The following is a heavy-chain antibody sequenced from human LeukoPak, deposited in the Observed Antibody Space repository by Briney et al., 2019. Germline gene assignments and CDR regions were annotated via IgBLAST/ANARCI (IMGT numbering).Heavy chain of an antibody. D-gene: IGHD6-19*01. CDR2: ISAYNGNT. CDR3: ARVTYSSGWLGHNWFDP. Sequence: GASVKVSCKASGYTFTSYGISWVRQAPGQGLEWMGWISAYNGNTNYAQKLQGRVTMTTDTSTSTAYMELRSLRSDDTAVYYCARVTYSSGWLGHNWFDPWGQGTLLTVSS. J-gene: IGHJ5*02. V-gene: IGHV1-18*01. CDR1: GYTFTSYG.